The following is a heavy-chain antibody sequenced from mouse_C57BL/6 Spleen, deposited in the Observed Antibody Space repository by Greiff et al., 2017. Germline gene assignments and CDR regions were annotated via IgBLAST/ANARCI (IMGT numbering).Heavy chain of an antibody. CDR2: IYPGDGDT. V-gene: IGHV1-80*01. D-gene: IGHD2-4*01. CDR3: ARVYDYDGHYAMDY. Sequence: QVQLKESGAELVKPGASVKISCKASGYAFSSYWMNWVKQRPGKGLEWIGQIYPGDGDTNYNGKFKGKATLTADKSSSTAYMQLSSLTSEDSAVYFCARVYDYDGHYAMDYWGQGTSVTVSS. CDR1: GYAFSSYW. J-gene: IGHJ4*01.